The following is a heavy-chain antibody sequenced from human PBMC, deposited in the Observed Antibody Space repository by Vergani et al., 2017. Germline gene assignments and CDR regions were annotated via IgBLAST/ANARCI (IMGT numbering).Heavy chain of an antibody. CDR1: GFTFSSYG. CDR3: AKDPSSSWYWFDY. CDR2: ISYDGSNK. V-gene: IGHV3-30*18. J-gene: IGHJ4*02. D-gene: IGHD6-13*01. Sequence: QVQLVESGGGVVQPGRSLRLSCAASGFTFSSYGMHWVRQAPGKGLEWVAVISYDGSNKYYADSVKGRSTISRDNSKNTLYLQMNSLRAEDTAVYYCAKDPSSSWYWFDYWGQGTLVTVSS.